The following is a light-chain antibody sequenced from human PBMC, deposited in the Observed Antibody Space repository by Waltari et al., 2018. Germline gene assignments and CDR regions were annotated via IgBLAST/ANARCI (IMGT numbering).Light chain of an antibody. Sequence: DIVMTQSPDFLPVSLGERATINCKSSQSILSSSNNRNFLGWYQQKAGQPPKLLFYWASTREFGFPDRFSGSGSWTDFTLTISSLQAEDVAVYYCQQYYSTPWTFGQGTKVEIQ. J-gene: IGKJ1*01. CDR3: QQYYSTPWT. V-gene: IGKV4-1*01. CDR2: WAS. CDR1: QSILSSSNNRNF.